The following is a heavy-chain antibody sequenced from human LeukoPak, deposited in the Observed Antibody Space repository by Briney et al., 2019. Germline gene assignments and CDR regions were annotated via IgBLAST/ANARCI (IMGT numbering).Heavy chain of an antibody. V-gene: IGHV1-8*01. Sequence: ASVKVSCKASGYTFTSHDIDWVRQASGQGLEWMGYINPDSGDAGYAREFQGRLTVTRDNSITTACMELDSLTAADTAVYYCTRGWDHWGLGTLVTVSS. CDR1: GYTFTSHD. CDR3: TRGWDH. J-gene: IGHJ4*02. CDR2: INPDSGDA.